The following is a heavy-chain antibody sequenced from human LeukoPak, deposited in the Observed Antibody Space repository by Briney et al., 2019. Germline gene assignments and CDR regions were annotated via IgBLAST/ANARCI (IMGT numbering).Heavy chain of an antibody. CDR2: IYYSGST. CDR1: AGSISSYY. D-gene: IGHD4-17*01. Sequence: SETLSLTCTVSAGSISSYYWSWIRQPPGKGLEWIGYIYYSGSTNYNPSLKSRVTISVDTSKNQFSLKLSSVTATDTAVYYCARGYGDYFGIDYWGQGTLVTVSS. CDR3: ARGYGDYFGIDY. V-gene: IGHV4-59*01. J-gene: IGHJ4*02.